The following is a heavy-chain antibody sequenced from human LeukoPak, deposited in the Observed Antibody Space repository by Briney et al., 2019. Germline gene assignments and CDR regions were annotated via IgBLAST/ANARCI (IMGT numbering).Heavy chain of an antibody. Sequence: GXXLRLSCAASGFTFSSYSMNWVRQAPGKGLEWVSSISSSSSYIYYADSVRGRFTISRDNAKNSLYLQMNSLRAEDTAVYYCARDLYGDYGNNWFDPWGQGTLVTVSS. D-gene: IGHD4-17*01. CDR2: ISSSSSYI. CDR1: GFTFSSYS. J-gene: IGHJ5*02. CDR3: ARDLYGDYGNNWFDP. V-gene: IGHV3-21*01.